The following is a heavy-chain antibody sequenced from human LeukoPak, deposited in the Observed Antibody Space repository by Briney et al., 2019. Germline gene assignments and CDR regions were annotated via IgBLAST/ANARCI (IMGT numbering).Heavy chain of an antibody. D-gene: IGHD3-9*01. V-gene: IGHV1-18*04. CDR2: ISAYNGNT. Sequence: ASVKVSCKASGYTFTSYGISWVRQAPGQGLEWMGWISAYNGNTNYAQKLQGRVTMTTDTSTSTAYMELSSLRSEDTAVYYCAVSLTGYYAGDYWGQGTLVTVSS. CDR3: AVSLTGYYAGDY. J-gene: IGHJ4*02. CDR1: GYTFTSYG.